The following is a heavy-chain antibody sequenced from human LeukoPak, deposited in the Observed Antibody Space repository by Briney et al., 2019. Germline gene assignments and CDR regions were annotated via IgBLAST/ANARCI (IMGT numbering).Heavy chain of an antibody. V-gene: IGHV3-7*01. D-gene: IGHD5/OR15-5a*01. CDR2: IKQDGNEK. CDR1: GFTFTSHW. Sequence: QPGGSLRLSCGASGFTFTSHWMSWVRQAPGKGLEWVANIKQDGNEKYYVESVKGGFIISRDNAKTSLYLQMNSLRAEDTAVYYCARGFYDGVNWFDPWGQGTLVTVSA. CDR3: ARGFYDGVNWFDP. J-gene: IGHJ5*02.